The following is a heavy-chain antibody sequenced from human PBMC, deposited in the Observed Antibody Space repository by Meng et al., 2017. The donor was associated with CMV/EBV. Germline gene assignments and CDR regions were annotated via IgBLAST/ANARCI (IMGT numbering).Heavy chain of an antibody. J-gene: IGHJ6*02. Sequence: GGSLRLSCAASGFTFSSYSMNWVRQAPGKGLEWVSSISSSSSYIYYADSVKGRFTISRDNAKNSLYLQMNSLGAEDTAVYYCARDGAAAGYYYYYGMDVWGQGTTVTVSS. CDR1: GFTFSSYS. D-gene: IGHD6-13*01. V-gene: IGHV3-21*01. CDR2: ISSSSSYI. CDR3: ARDGAAAGYYYYYGMDV.